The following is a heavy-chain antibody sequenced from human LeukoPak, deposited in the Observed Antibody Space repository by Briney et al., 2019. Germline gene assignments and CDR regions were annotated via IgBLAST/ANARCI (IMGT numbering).Heavy chain of an antibody. J-gene: IGHJ6*03. CDR2: ISYDGSDK. D-gene: IGHD6-13*01. CDR3: ARGGGIAAAAYYYYYMDV. V-gene: IGHV3-33*05. Sequence: GGSLRLSCAASGFTLNNYGMHWVRQAPGKGLEWVAAISYDGSDKYYADSVRGRFTISRDSSKNTLYLQMNSLRADDTAVYYCARGGGIAAAAYYYYYMDVWGKGTTVTVSS. CDR1: GFTLNNYG.